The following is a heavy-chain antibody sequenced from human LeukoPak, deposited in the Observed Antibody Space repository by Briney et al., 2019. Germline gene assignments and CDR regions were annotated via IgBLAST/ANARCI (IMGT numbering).Heavy chain of an antibody. CDR3: ARGAVATMTDAFDI. D-gene: IGHD5-12*01. J-gene: IGHJ3*02. CDR2: ISDTGST. CDR1: GGSITSYY. Sequence: SETLSLTCSVSGGSITSYYWSWIRQPPGKGLEWIGYISDTGSTNQNPSLKSRVTISVDTSKNQFSLKLSSVTAADTAVYYCARGAVATMTDAFDIWGQGTMVTVSS. V-gene: IGHV4-59*01.